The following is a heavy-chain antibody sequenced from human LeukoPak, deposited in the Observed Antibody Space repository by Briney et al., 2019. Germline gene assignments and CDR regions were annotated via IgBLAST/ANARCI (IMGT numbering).Heavy chain of an antibody. Sequence: PETLSLTCTVSGGSISSSSYYWGWIRQPPGKGLEWIGSIYYSGSTYYNPSLKSRVTISVDTSKNQFSLKLSSVTAADTAVYYCARIQTAGNWLDPWGQGTLVTVSS. CDR1: GGSISSSSYY. J-gene: IGHJ5*02. V-gene: IGHV4-39*01. CDR2: IYYSGST. CDR3: ARIQTAGNWLDP.